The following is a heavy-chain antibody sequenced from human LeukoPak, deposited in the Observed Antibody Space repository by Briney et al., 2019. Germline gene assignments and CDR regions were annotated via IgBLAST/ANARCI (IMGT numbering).Heavy chain of an antibody. CDR2: IYYSGST. CDR3: ARYLDY. J-gene: IGHJ4*02. V-gene: IGHV4-59*01. D-gene: IGHD3-9*01. Sequence: SETLSPTCTVSGGSFSRYYWSWIRQPPGKGLEWIGYIYYSGSTNYNPSFKSRVTISADTSRNQFSLKLTSVTSADTAVYYCARYLDYWGQGILVTVSS. CDR1: GGSFSRYY.